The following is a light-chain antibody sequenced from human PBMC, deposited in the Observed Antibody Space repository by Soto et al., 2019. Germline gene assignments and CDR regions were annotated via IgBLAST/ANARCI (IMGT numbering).Light chain of an antibody. Sequence: EIVITQSPGTLSVSPGERATLSCRASQRVSSNLAWFQQKPGQSPRLLIYGTSTRATGIPVWFSGSGSGTNFTLTISSLQPEDVAVYFCHQAFNFPWTFGQGTMVDVK. CDR1: QRVSSN. CDR3: HQAFNFPWT. J-gene: IGKJ1*01. V-gene: IGKV3D-15*01. CDR2: GTS.